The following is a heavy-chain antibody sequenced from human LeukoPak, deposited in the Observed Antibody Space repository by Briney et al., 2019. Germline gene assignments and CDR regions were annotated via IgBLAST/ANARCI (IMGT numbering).Heavy chain of an antibody. D-gene: IGHD1-26*01. Sequence: PETLSLTCTVSGYSLSSGYYWAWIRQLPGKGLEWIGSIYHSGSTYYNPSLKSRVTISVDTSKNPFSLKLSSVTAADTAVYYGASLLGASLDYWGQGTLVTVSS. CDR2: IYHSGST. V-gene: IGHV4-38-2*02. CDR1: GYSLSSGYY. CDR3: ASLLGASLDY. J-gene: IGHJ4*02.